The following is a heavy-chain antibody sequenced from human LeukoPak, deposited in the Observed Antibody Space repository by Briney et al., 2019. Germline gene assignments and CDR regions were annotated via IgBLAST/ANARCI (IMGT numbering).Heavy chain of an antibody. V-gene: IGHV3-49*04. CDR1: RFNFADYA. Sequence: PGGSLRLSCTASRFNFADYALTWVRQAPGKGLEWLGFTRSKASGGATQYAASVKGRFTLSRDDVKTIAYLQMDSLKTEDTAVYYCTRDLYQFLTSYYNGLDVWGQGTTVIVSS. J-gene: IGHJ6*02. CDR3: TRDLYQFLTSYYNGLDV. D-gene: IGHD2-2*01. CDR2: TRSKASGGAT.